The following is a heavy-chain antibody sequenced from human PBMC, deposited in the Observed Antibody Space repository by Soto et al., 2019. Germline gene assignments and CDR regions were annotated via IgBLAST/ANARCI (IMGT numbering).Heavy chain of an antibody. CDR3: ARVECSYGAIAVAGTISY. J-gene: IGHJ4*02. CDR1: GGTFSSYA. Sequence: QVQLVQSGAEVKKPGSSVKVSCKASGGTFSSYAISWVRQAPGQGLEWMGGIIPIFGTANYAQKFQGRVTSTADESTSTAYMERRRVRSEDTAVYYCARVECSYGAIAVAGTISYWGQGTLVTVSS. D-gene: IGHD6-19*01. V-gene: IGHV1-69*12. CDR2: IIPIFGTA.